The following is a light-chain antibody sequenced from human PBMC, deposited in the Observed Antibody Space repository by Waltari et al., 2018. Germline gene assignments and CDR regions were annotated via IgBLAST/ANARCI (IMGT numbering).Light chain of an antibody. CDR1: NIGTSS. V-gene: IGLV3-21*04. Sequence: SYVVTQPPSVSVAPGETATITRGGANIGTSSTPWYQQKAGQAPGLVIFYDRDRPSGIPDRFSGSNSGNTATLTISRVEAGDEARYYCHVWHPHVDPGVFGTGTEVTVL. CDR2: YDR. J-gene: IGLJ1*01. CDR3: HVWHPHVDPGV.